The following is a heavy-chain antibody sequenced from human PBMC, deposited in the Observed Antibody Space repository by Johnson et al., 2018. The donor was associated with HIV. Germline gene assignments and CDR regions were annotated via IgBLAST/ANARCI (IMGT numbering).Heavy chain of an antibody. CDR1: GFTFGDYA. J-gene: IGHJ3*02. CDR3: AREPIVGITFFDI. CDR2: INWNGGST. V-gene: IGHV3-20*04. D-gene: IGHD3-22*01. Sequence: VQLLESGGGLVQPGRSLRLSCTASGFTFGDYAMSWVRQAPGKGLEWVSGINWNGGSTGYADSVKGRFTISRDNAKKSLYLQMNSLRAEDTALYYCAREPIVGITFFDIWGQGTMVTVSS.